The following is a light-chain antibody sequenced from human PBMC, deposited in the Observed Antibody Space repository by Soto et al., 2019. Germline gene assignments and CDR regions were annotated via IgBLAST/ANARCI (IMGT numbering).Light chain of an antibody. CDR2: GAS. CDR3: QQRT. Sequence: EIVLTQSPGTLSLSPGERTTLSCRARQSVSSSYLAWYQQKPGQAPRLLIYGASSRATGIPDRFSGSGSGTDFTLTISRLEAEDFAVYYCQQRTFGPGTKVEIK. J-gene: IGKJ3*01. V-gene: IGKV3-20*01. CDR1: QSVSSSY.